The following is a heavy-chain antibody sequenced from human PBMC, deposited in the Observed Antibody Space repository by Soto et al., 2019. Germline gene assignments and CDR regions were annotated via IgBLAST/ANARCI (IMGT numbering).Heavy chain of an antibody. V-gene: IGHV1-2*02. CDR2: INPNSGGT. Sequence: GASVKVSCKASGYTFTGYYMHWVRQAPGQGLEWMGWINPNSGGTNYAQKFQGRVTMTRDTSISTAYMELSRLRSDDTAVYYCAREGERFGELLWPADSNNWFDPWGQGTLVTVSS. D-gene: IGHD3-10*01. CDR3: AREGERFGELLWPADSNNWFDP. J-gene: IGHJ5*02. CDR1: GYTFTGYY.